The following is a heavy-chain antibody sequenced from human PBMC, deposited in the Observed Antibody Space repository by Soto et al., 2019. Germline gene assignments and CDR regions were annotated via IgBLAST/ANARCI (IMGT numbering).Heavy chain of an antibody. J-gene: IGHJ4*01. Sequence: LSRTDTRRGDYFIRVGFHSALLRQPPGKGLEWIGYIYNGGSTYYRPSLESRMHMSLDATRNHYSLRLTSVTAADTAVYFCARAPVGLDTRSYCHYWGHGKLVTVS. CDR2: IYNGGST. V-gene: IGHV4-30-4*01. D-gene: IGHD3-3*01. CDR1: GDYFIRVGFH. CDR3: ARAPVGLDTRSYCHY.